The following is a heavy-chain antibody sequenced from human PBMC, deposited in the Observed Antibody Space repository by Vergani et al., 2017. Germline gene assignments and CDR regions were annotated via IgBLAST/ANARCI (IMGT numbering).Heavy chain of an antibody. Sequence: QVQLVQSGAEVKKPGASVKVSCKASGYTFTGYYMHWVRQAPGQGLEWMGWINPNSGGTNYAQKFQGRVTMTRDTSISTAYMELSRLRSDDTAVYYCARDLRGGYEWPKDLYYYYGMDVWGQGTTVTVSS. CDR3: ARDLRGGYEWPKDLYYYYGMDV. CDR1: GYTFTGYY. J-gene: IGHJ6*02. CDR2: INPNSGGT. V-gene: IGHV1-2*02. D-gene: IGHD5-12*01.